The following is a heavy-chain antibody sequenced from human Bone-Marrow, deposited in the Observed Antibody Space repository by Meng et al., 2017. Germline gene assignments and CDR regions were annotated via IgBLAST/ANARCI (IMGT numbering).Heavy chain of an antibody. V-gene: IGHV3-23*01. CDR3: AALFSDNGDYRYFDY. CDR1: GFTFSTYA. CDR2: ISDSSSNT. J-gene: IGHJ4*02. Sequence: GGSLRLSCAASGFTFSTYAMSWVRQAPGKGLEWVYVISDSSSNTYDVASVRGRFTVSRDNSKNTVSLQMNSLRAEDTAVYFCAALFSDNGDYRYFDYWGQGTLVTVSS. D-gene: IGHD4-17*01.